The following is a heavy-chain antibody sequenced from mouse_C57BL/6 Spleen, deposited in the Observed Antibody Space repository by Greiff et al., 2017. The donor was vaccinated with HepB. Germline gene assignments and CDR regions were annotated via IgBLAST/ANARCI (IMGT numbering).Heavy chain of an antibody. CDR3: ARGDYGYVWYFDV. CDR1: GYSITSGYY. CDR2: ISYDGSN. V-gene: IGHV3-6*01. D-gene: IGHD2-2*01. Sequence: EVQLVESGPGLVKPSQSLSLTCSVTGYSITSGYYWNWIRQFPGNKLEWMGYISYDGSNNYNPSLKNRISITRDTSKNQFFLKLNSVTTEDTATYYCARGDYGYVWYFDVWGTGTTVTVSS. J-gene: IGHJ1*03.